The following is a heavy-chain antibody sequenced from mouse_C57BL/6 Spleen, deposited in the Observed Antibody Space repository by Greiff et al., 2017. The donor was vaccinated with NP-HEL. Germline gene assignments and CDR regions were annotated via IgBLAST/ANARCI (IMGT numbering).Heavy chain of an antibody. CDR1: GYTFTDYN. CDR3: ARRYYGSRYWFAY. D-gene: IGHD1-1*01. Sequence: VHVKQSGPELVKPGASVKIPCKASGYTFTDYNMDWVKQSHGKSLEWIGDINPNNGGTIYNQKFKGKATLTVDKSSSTAYMELRSLTSEDTAVYYCARRYYGSRYWFAYWGQGTLVTVSA. CDR2: INPNNGGT. J-gene: IGHJ3*01. V-gene: IGHV1-18*01.